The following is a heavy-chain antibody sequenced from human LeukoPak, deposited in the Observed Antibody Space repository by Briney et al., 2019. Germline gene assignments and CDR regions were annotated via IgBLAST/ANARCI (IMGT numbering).Heavy chain of an antibody. CDR3: ARERCPYSSGCGYGMDV. V-gene: IGHV4-59*01. CDR2: IYYSGST. Sequence: SETLSLTCTVSGGSISSYYWSWIRQPPGKGLEWIGYIYYSGSTNYNPSLKSRVTISVDTSKNQFSLKLSSVTAADTAVYYCARERCPYSSGCGYGMDVWGQGTTVTASS. J-gene: IGHJ6*02. CDR1: GGSISSYY. D-gene: IGHD6-19*01.